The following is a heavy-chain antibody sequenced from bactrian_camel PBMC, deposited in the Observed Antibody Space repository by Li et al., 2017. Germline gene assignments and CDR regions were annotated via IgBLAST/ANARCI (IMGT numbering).Heavy chain of an antibody. Sequence: QVQLVESGGGSVQTGGSLKLSCDASENIFSNCGMAWYRQVPGKERELVATIDSDGSTSYADSVKGRFTISRGNAKNTLYLQLNNLQPEDTAMYYCASDTLGCEVVAGAAPSHRYRGQGTQVTVSS. CDR3: ASDTLGCEVVAGAAPSHRY. CDR1: ENIFSNCG. CDR2: IDSDGST. V-gene: IGHV3S53*01. J-gene: IGHJ4*01. D-gene: IGHD6*01.